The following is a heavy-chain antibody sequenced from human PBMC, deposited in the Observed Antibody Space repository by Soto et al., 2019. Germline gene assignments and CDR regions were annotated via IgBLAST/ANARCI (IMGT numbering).Heavy chain of an antibody. Sequence: QVQLQQWGAGLLKPSETLSLTCAVYGGSFSGYYWSWIRQPPGKGLEWIGEINHSGSTNYNPSLKSRVTISVDTSKNQFTLKLSSVTAADTAVYYCARAQWLRPWYFDLWGRGTLVTVSS. J-gene: IGHJ2*01. CDR1: GGSFSGYY. D-gene: IGHD6-19*01. V-gene: IGHV4-34*01. CDR2: INHSGST. CDR3: ARAQWLRPWYFDL.